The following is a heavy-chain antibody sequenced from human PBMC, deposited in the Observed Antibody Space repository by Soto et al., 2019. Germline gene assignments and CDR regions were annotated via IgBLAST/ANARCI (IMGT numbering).Heavy chain of an antibody. V-gene: IGHV3-23*01. Sequence: GGSLRLSCAASGFTFSSYAMSWVRQAPGKGLEWVSAISGSGGSTYYADSMKGRFTISRDNSKSTLYLQMDSLRVEDTAVYYCANGLMRRSSGTYYNHPPDLWGKGTTVTASS. CDR3: ANGLMRRSSGTYYNHPPDL. D-gene: IGHD3-10*01. CDR1: GFTFSSYA. J-gene: IGHJ6*03. CDR2: ISGSGGST.